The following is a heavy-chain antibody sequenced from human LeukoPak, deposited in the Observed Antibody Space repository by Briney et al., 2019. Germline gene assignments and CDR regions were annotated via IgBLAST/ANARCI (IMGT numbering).Heavy chain of an antibody. V-gene: IGHV1-18*01. CDR2: ISAYNGNT. CDR1: GYTFTSYG. Sequence: WASVKVSCKASGYTFTSYGISWVRQAPGQGLEWMGWISAYNGNTNYAQKFQGRVTMTEDTSTDTAYMELSSLRSEDTAVYYCATLGIADAFDIWGQGTMVTVSS. CDR3: ATLGIADAFDI. J-gene: IGHJ3*02. D-gene: IGHD6-13*01.